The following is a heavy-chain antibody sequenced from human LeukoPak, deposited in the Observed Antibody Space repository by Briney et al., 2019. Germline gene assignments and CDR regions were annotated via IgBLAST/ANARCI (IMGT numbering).Heavy chain of an antibody. CDR1: GYSFTSYW. CDR2: IYPGDSDT. V-gene: IGHV5-51*01. CDR3: ARLGQQLVGDFDY. J-gene: IGHJ4*02. D-gene: IGHD6-13*01. Sequence: GESLKISCKGSGYSFTSYWIGWVRQMPGKGLELMGIIYPGDSDTRYSPFFQGQVTISADKFISAAYLQWSSLKASDTAMYYCARLGQQLVGDFDYWGQGTLVTVSS.